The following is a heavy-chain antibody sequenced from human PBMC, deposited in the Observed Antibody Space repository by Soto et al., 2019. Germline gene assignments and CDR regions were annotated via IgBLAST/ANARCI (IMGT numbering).Heavy chain of an antibody. Sequence: PSETLSLTCTVSGGSIPAYYWSWIRQPPGQGLECIGYIHYTVGTHYTPSPASRVTMSLDTSKNQSSPNLGFVTAPETAVYFSVRYHCTDARCYTTNWVDPCGERSLVTVLL. CDR1: GGSIPAYY. CDR3: VRYHCTDARCYTTNWVDP. V-gene: IGHV4-59*01. D-gene: IGHD2-8*01. J-gene: IGHJ5*02. CDR2: IHYTVGT.